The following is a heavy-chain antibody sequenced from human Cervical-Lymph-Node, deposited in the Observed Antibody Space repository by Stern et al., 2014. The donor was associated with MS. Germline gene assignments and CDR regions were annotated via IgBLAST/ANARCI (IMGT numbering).Heavy chain of an antibody. CDR2: INGGPGTT. J-gene: IGHJ4*02. CDR1: GYNFIDHA. Sequence: QLVQSGAEVKKPGASMTISCKTSGYNFIDHAIHWVRQAPGQRLEWMGWINGGPGTTKYSQKFQGRVSFTRDKAASAAYMDLSSLSPDDTAVYYCARQPDYSDFLDFWGQGTLVTVSS. D-gene: IGHD4-11*01. V-gene: IGHV1-3*01. CDR3: ARQPDYSDFLDF.